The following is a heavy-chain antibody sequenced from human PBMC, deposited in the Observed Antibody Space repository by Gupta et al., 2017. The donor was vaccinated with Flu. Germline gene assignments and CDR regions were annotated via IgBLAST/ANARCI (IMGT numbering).Heavy chain of an antibody. Sequence: LLLDSGGALVQPGRSLRLSCVVPQSTFSEQYRDWIRQAPGKGLEWVSRIRNKANSYTTEYAASVKDRFTITRDDSKSSLYLQMNSLNNEDTAVYYCSRGETGPSPPGRNDCWGQGTLVTVSS. J-gene: IGHJ4*02. CDR1: QSTFSEQY. CDR2: IRNKANSYTT. CDR3: SRGETGPSPPGRNDC. D-gene: IGHD1-14*01. V-gene: IGHV3-72*01.